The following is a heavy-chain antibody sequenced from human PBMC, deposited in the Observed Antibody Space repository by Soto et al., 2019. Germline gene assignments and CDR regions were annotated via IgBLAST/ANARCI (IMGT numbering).Heavy chain of an antibody. CDR2: INAGNGNT. J-gene: IGHJ5*01. CDR3: ARGLVDTAMGDS. D-gene: IGHD5-18*01. Sequence: ASVKVSCKASGYTFTSYAMHWVRQAPGQRLEWMGWINAGNGNTKYSQKFQGRVTITRDTSASTAYMELSSLRSEDTAVYYCARGLVDTAMGDSWGQGTLVTVSS. CDR1: GYTFTSYA. V-gene: IGHV1-3*01.